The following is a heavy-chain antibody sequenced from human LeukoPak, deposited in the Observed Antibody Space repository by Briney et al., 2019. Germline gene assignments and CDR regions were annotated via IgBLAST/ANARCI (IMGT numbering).Heavy chain of an antibody. J-gene: IGHJ4*02. CDR3: ARRLAASGNY. CDR1: GFIFSSYA. V-gene: IGHV3-48*03. D-gene: IGHD6-6*01. CDR2: ISSSGSTI. Sequence: PGGPLRLSCAASGFIFSSYAMNWVRQAPGKGLEWVSYISSSGSTIYYADSVKGRFTISRDNAKNSLYLQMNSLRAEDTAVYYCARRLAASGNYWGQGTLVTVSS.